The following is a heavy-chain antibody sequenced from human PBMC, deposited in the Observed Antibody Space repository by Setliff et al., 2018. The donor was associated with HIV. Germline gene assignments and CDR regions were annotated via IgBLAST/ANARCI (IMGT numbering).Heavy chain of an antibody. CDR3: ARGPGHDSSGYYYDYYYMDV. D-gene: IGHD3-22*01. J-gene: IGHJ6*03. CDR1: GGSISSYY. V-gene: IGHV4-4*08. CDR2: IYTSGST. Sequence: SQTLSLTCTVSGGSISSYYWSWIRQPPGKGLEWIGYIYTSGSTNYNPSLKSRVTISVDTSKNQFSLKLSSVTAADTAVYYCARGPGHDSSGYYYDYYYMDVWGKGTTVTVSS.